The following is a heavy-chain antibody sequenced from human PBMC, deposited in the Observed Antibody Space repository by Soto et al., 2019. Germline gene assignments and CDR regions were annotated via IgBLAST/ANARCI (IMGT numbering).Heavy chain of an antibody. CDR2: MNPNSGNT. J-gene: IGHJ4*02. D-gene: IGHD3-9*01. CDR1: GYTFTSYD. Sequence: ASVKVSCKASGYTFTSYDINWVRQATGQGLEWMGWMNPNSGNTGYAQKFQGRVTMTRNTSISTAYMELSSLRSEDTAVYYCARSWFRPYYDILTGYYDRWGQGTLVTVSS. CDR3: ARSWFRPYYDILTGYYDR. V-gene: IGHV1-8*01.